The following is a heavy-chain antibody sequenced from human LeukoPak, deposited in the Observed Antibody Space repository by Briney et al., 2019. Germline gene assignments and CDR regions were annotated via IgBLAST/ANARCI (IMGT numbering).Heavy chain of an antibody. CDR2: ISSSSSYI. J-gene: IGHJ4*02. D-gene: IGHD5-24*01. CDR3: ARLNGYNPPFDY. V-gene: IGHV3-21*01. CDR1: GFTFSDFA. Sequence: PGGSLRLSCAAPGFTFSDFAMGWVRQAPGKGLEWVSSISSSSSYIYYADSVKGRFTISRDNAKNSLYLQMNSLRAEDTAVYYCARLNGYNPPFDYWGQGTLVTVSS.